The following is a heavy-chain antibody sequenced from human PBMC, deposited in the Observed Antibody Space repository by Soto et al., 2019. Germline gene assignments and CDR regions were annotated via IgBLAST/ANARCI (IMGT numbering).Heavy chain of an antibody. D-gene: IGHD7-27*01. V-gene: IGHV3-23*01. Sequence: GGSLRLSCAASGFTFSNAWINWVRQAPGKGLEWVSAISGSGGSTYYADSVKGRFTISRDNSKNTLYLQMNSLRAEDTAVYYCAHNLGTQRPYNYFDYWGQGTLVTVSS. CDR2: ISGSGGST. CDR3: AHNLGTQRPYNYFDY. CDR1: GFTFSNAW. J-gene: IGHJ4*02.